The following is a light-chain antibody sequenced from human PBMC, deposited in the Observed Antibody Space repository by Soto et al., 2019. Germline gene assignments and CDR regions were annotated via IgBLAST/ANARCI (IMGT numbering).Light chain of an antibody. Sequence: EIVMTQSPATLSVSPGERATLSCRASQSISSKLGWYQQRPGQAPRLLIYGASTRATGIPARFSGSGSGTKFTLTISSLQSEDSAVYYCQQYNSWTTISFGKGTRLEIK. V-gene: IGKV3-15*01. CDR1: QSISSK. CDR2: GAS. CDR3: QQYNSWTTIS. J-gene: IGKJ5*01.